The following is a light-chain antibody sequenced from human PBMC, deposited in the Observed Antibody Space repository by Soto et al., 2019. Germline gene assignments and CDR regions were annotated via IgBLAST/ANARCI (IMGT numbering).Light chain of an antibody. CDR1: SGHSSYA. CDR2: LNSDGGH. V-gene: IGLV4-69*01. Sequence: QPVLTQSPSASASLGASVKLTCTLSSGHSSYAIAWHQQQPEKGPRFLMRLNSDGGHIKGAGVPDRFSGSSSGSERFLIISSLQSEDEADYYCQTWGIGDGVFGGGTKLTVL. J-gene: IGLJ3*02. CDR3: QTWGIGDGV.